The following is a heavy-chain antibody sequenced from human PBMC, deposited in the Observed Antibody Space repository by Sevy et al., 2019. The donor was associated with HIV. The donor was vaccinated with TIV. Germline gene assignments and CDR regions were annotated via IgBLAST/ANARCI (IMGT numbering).Heavy chain of an antibody. CDR2: IQFDGSSQ. CDR3: AKNTAAVGVGGFDY. J-gene: IGHJ4*02. D-gene: IGHD2-8*01. Sequence: GGSLRLSCAASGFTFSAYGMHWVRQAPGKGLEWVAFIQFDGSSQYYADSVKGRFTIVRDNSKKTVYLEMNSLTTDDTAVYYCAKNTAAVGVGGFDYWGQGALVTVSS. V-gene: IGHV3-30*02. CDR1: GFTFSAYG.